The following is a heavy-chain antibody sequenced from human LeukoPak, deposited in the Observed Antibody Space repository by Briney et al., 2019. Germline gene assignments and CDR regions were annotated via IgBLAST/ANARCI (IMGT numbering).Heavy chain of an antibody. D-gene: IGHD1-26*01. CDR2: IYTSGST. J-gene: IGHJ5*02. CDR1: GGSIVTGSYY. CDR3: ARVIVVGATRDWFDP. V-gene: IGHV4-61*02. Sequence: SETLSLTCTVSGGSIVTGSYYWSWIRQPAGKGLEWIGRIYTSGSTNYNPSLKSRVTISVDTSKNQFSLKLSSVTAADTAVYYCARVIVVGATRDWFDPWGQGTLVTVSS.